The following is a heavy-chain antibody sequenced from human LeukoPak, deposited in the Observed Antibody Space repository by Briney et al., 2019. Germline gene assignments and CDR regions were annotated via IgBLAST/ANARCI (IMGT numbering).Heavy chain of an antibody. V-gene: IGHV1-18*01. CDR1: GYTFTSYG. CDR2: ISAYNGNT. Sequence: GASVKVSCKASGYTFTSYGISWVRQAPGQGLEWMGWISAYNGNTNYAQKLQGRVTMTTDTSTSTAYMELRSLRSDDTAVYYCARDLNQGIYDSSYHDYWGQGTLVTVSS. CDR3: ARDLNQGIYDSSYHDY. D-gene: IGHD3-22*01. J-gene: IGHJ4*02.